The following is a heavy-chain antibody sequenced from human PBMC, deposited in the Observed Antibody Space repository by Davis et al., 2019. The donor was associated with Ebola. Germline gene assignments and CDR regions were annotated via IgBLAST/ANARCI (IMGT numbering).Heavy chain of an antibody. CDR1: GGSFSGYY. J-gene: IGHJ6*02. D-gene: IGHD4-17*01. Sequence: MPSETLSLTCAVYGGSFSGYYWSWIRQPPGKGLEWIGEINHSGSTNYNPSLKSRVTISVDKSKNQFSLKLSSVTAADTAVYYCARASGAVTPYYYYGMDVWGQGTTVTVSS. CDR2: INHSGST. V-gene: IGHV4-34*01. CDR3: ARASGAVTPYYYYGMDV.